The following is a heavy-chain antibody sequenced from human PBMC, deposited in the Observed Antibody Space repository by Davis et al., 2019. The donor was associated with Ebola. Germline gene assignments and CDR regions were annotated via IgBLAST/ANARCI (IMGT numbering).Heavy chain of an antibody. D-gene: IGHD7-27*01. J-gene: IGHJ6*04. CDR2: ISWNSGSI. V-gene: IGHV3-9*01. CDR3: AKDSGVGSPRGYGMDV. CDR1: GFTFSTYS. Sequence: PGGSLRLSCAASGFTFSTYSMSWVRQAPGKGLEWVSGISWNSGSIGYADSVKGRFTISRDNAKNSLYLQMNSLRAEDTALYYCAKDSGVGSPRGYGMDVWGKGTTVTVSS.